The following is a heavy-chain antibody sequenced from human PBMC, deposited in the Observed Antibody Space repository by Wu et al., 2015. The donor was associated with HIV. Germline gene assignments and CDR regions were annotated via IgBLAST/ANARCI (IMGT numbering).Heavy chain of an antibody. Sequence: VQLVQSGAEVKKPGASVKLSCKASGYTFSSYGISWVRQAPGQGLEWMGRISVYNGNTNYAQKLQGRVTMSTDTSTSTAFMEVRSLTSDDTAVYYCARHPVVVVPAAIDYYMDVWGRGTTVTVSS. V-gene: IGHV1-18*01. D-gene: IGHD2-2*01. J-gene: IGHJ6*03. CDR3: ARHPVVVVPAAIDYYMDV. CDR1: GYTFSSYG. CDR2: ISVYNGNT.